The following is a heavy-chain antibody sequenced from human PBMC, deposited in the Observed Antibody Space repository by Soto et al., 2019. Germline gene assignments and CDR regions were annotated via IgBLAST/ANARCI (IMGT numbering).Heavy chain of an antibody. CDR1: GGSIRRFY. Sequence: PSETLSLTCTVSGGSIRRFYWSWILQPPGKGLEWIGYIFYSGSTNYNPSLKSRITINPDTSKNQFSLQLKSVTPEDTAVYYCEKSGITGTTFAFDIWGQGTMVTV. CDR2: IFYSGST. V-gene: IGHV4-59*12. CDR3: EKSGITGTTFAFDI. D-gene: IGHD1-7*01. J-gene: IGHJ3*02.